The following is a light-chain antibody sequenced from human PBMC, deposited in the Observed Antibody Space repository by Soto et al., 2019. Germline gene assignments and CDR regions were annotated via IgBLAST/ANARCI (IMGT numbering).Light chain of an antibody. J-gene: IGLJ1*01. CDR3: SSYTAGGTI. CDR1: SSDIGSSTY. Sequence: QSALTQPPSASGSPGQSVTISCTGTSSDIGSSTYVSWYQQLPGKAPKLMISEVSNRPSGVSNRFSGSKSGNTASLTISGLQAEDEADYYCSSYTAGGTIFGTGTKLTVL. V-gene: IGLV2-14*01. CDR2: EVS.